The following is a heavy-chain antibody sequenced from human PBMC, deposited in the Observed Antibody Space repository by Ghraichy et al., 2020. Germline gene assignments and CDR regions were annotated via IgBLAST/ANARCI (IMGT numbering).Heavy chain of an antibody. D-gene: IGHD5-24*01. V-gene: IGHV3-11*01. CDR3: AKGGDGYTNAFYYFDY. CDR2: ISRSGSTI. J-gene: IGHJ4*02. Sequence: GGSLRLSCAASGFTFSDYYMSWIRQAPGKGLEWVSYISRSGSTIYYADSVKGQFTISRDNAKNSVHLQLNSLRAEDTAVYYCAKGGDGYTNAFYYFDYWGQGTLVTVSS. CDR1: GFTFSDYY.